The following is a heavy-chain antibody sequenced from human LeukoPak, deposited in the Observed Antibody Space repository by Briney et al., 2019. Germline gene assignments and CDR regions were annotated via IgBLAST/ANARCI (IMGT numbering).Heavy chain of an antibody. CDR1: GGSFSGYY. V-gene: IGHV4-34*01. D-gene: IGHD3-10*01. CDR2: INNSGST. Sequence: SETLSLTCAVYGGSFSGYYWSWIRQPPGKGLEWIGEINNSGSTNYNPSLKSRVTISVDTSKNQLSLKLSSVTAADTAVYYCARWYYYGSGSYYGGVSYYYYMDVWGKGTTVTISS. J-gene: IGHJ6*03. CDR3: ARWYYYGSGSYYGGVSYYYYMDV.